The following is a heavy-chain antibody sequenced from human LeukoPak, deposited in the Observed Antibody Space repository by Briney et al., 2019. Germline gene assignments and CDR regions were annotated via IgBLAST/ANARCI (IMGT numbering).Heavy chain of an antibody. CDR3: ARGGSGYGDYYYFYGMDV. CDR2: ISSSSSTI. V-gene: IGHV3-48*02. D-gene: IGHD3-22*01. CDR1: GFTFSTYA. J-gene: IGHJ6*02. Sequence: GGSLRLSCAGSGFTFSTYALNWVRQAPRKGLEWVSYISSSSSTIYYAESVKGRFTISRDNAKNSLYLQMNSLRDEDTAVYYCARGGSGYGDYYYFYGMDVWGQGTTVTVSS.